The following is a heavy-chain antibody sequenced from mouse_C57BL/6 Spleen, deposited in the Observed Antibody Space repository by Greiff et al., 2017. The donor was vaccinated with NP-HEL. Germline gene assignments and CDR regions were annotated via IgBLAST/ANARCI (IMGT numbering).Heavy chain of an antibody. V-gene: IGHV1-81*01. CDR3: ARSQLRLLGYAMDY. CDR1: GYTFTSYG. J-gene: IGHJ4*01. CDR2: IYPRSGNT. D-gene: IGHD3-2*02. Sequence: VQLQQSGAELARPGASVKLSCKASGYTFTSYGISWVKQRTGQGLEWIGEIYPRSGNTYYNEKFKGKATLTADKSSSTEYMELRSLTSEDSAVYFCARSQLRLLGYAMDYWGQGTSVTVSS.